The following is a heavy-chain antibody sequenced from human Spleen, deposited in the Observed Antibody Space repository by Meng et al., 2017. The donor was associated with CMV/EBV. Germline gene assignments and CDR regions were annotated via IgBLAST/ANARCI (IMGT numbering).Heavy chain of an antibody. V-gene: IGHV3-21*01. Sequence: GGSLRLSCAASGFTFSSYSMNWVRQAPGKGLEWVSSISSSSSYIYYADSVKGRFTISRDNAKNSLYLQMNSLRAEGTAVYYCATSAGAAANNWGQGTLVTVSS. CDR1: GFTFSSYS. CDR2: ISSSSSYI. J-gene: IGHJ4*02. CDR3: ATSAGAAANN. D-gene: IGHD2-2*01.